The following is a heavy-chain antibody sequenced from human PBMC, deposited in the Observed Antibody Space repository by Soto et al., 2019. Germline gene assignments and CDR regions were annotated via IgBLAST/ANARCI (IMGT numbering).Heavy chain of an antibody. CDR3: ARGRDGYNYPNFEY. J-gene: IGHJ4*02. CDR2: ISYSGST. D-gene: IGHD5-12*01. CDR1: GASISSYD. V-gene: IGHV4-59*01. Sequence: SETLSLTCTVSGASISSYDWSWIRRPPGKGLEWIGHISYSGSTNYKPSLKSRVTISVDTSKKQFSLKLTSVTAADTAVYYCARGRDGYNYPNFEYWGQGTLVTVS.